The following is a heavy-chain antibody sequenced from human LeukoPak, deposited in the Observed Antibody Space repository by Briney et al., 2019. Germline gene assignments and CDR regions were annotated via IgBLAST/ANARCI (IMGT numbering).Heavy chain of an antibody. V-gene: IGHV1-18*01. Sequence: ASVKVSCKASGYTFTSYGISWVRQAPGQGLEWMGWISAYNGNTNYAQKLQGRVTMTTDTSTSTAYMELRSLRSDDTAVYYCARGLRAYCGGDCCPFDYWGQGTLVTVSS. D-gene: IGHD2-21*02. CDR3: ARGLRAYCGGDCCPFDY. CDR1: GYTFTSYG. J-gene: IGHJ4*02. CDR2: ISAYNGNT.